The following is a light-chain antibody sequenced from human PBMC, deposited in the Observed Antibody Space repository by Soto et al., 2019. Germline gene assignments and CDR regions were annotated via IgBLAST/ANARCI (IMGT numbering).Light chain of an antibody. CDR2: ATF. CDR1: QSISRY. Sequence: DIQMTQSPSFLSASVGDRVTITCRASQSISRYLNWYRQKPGKAPELLIYATFHLQSEVPSRFSGSGSAPDFTLTVSSLQPEDFATYYCQQTYSTPLTFGVGTKVEIK. J-gene: IGKJ4*01. CDR3: QQTYSTPLT. V-gene: IGKV1-39*01.